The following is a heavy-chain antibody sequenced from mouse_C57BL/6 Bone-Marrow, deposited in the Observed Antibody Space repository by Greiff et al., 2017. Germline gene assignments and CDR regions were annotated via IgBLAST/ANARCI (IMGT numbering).Heavy chain of an antibody. V-gene: IGHV1-7*01. CDR1: GYTFTSYW. CDR2: INPSSGYT. D-gene: IGHD1-1*01. CDR3: ARNFFTTVVARYAMDY. Sequence: VQLQQSGAELAKPGASVKLSCKASGYTFTSYWMHWVKQRPGQGLEWIGYINPSSGYTKYNQKFKDKDTLTADKSSSTAYMQLSSLTYEDSAVYYCARNFFTTVVARYAMDYWGQGTSVTVSS. J-gene: IGHJ4*01.